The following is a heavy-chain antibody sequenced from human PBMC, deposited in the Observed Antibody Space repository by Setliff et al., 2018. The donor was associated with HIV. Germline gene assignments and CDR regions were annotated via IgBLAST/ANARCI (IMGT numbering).Heavy chain of an antibody. V-gene: IGHV3-15*01. CDR2: IKHKTDGGTT. CDR3: TTDIWVATASDY. J-gene: IGHJ4*02. CDR1: GFTFSDAW. Sequence: GESLKISCTASGFTFSDAWMNWVRQAPGKGLEWVGRIKHKTDGGTTDYAAPVKGRFTISRDDSKNTLYLQMNSLQIEDTAVYYCTTDIWVATASDYWGQGTLVTVSS. D-gene: IGHD5-12*01.